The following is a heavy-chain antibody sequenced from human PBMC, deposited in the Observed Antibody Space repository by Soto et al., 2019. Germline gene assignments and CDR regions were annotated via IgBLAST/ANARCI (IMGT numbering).Heavy chain of an antibody. J-gene: IGHJ4*02. Sequence: PGGSLRLSCAVSGFSFTNYEMNWVRRAPGKGLEWIAYIGLSGDTIYYADPVKGRFPISRYHAKHSLELQMNSLRADHTALYYCARESFSASPNFFDYWGRGTQVTVSS. V-gene: IGHV3-48*03. D-gene: IGHD3-16*01. CDR1: GFSFTNYE. CDR3: ARESFSASPNFFDY. CDR2: IGLSGDTI.